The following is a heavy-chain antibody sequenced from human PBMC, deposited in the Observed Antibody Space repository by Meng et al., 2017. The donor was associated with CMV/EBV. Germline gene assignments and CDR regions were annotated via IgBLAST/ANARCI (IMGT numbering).Heavy chain of an antibody. J-gene: IGHJ1*01. D-gene: IGHD3-10*01. Sequence: SQTRSLTGVAYGGSFSGSYWNWIRQSPGKGLEWIGEINNSGGTYYNPSLETRVAISIDTSKKQFSLKLNSVTAADSAVYYCATRSISYRAEYYLQWGQGTLVTVSS. V-gene: IGHV4-34*01. CDR1: GGSFSGSY. CDR2: INNSGGT. CDR3: ATRSISYRAEYYLQ.